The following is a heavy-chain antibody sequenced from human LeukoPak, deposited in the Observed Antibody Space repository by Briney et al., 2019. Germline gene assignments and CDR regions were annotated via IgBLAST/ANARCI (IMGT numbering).Heavy chain of an antibody. D-gene: IGHD3-10*01. CDR2: IRSKAYGGTT. CDR1: GFTFGDYA. J-gene: IGHJ6*03. Sequence: GGSLRLSCTASGFTFGDYAMSWVRQAPGKGLEWVGFIRSKAYGGTTEYAGSVKGRFTISKDDSKSIAYLQMNSLKTEDTAVYYCTRAGAMVRGVIVNYYYYYMDVWGKGTTVTISS. V-gene: IGHV3-49*04. CDR3: TRAGAMVRGVIVNYYYYYMDV.